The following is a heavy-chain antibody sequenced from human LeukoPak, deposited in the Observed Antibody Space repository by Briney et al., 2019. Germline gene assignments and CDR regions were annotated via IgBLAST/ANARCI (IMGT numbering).Heavy chain of an antibody. V-gene: IGHV4-39*01. J-gene: IGHJ4*02. Sequence: PSETLSLTCTVSGGSISSSSYYWGWIRQPPGKGLEWIASIYYSGSTYYNPSLKSRVTISVDTSKNQFSLKLGSVTAADTAVYYCAGHLPYSNYCYYWGQGTLVTVSS. CDR2: IYYSGST. D-gene: IGHD4-11*01. CDR3: AGHLPYSNYCYY. CDR1: GGSISSSSYY.